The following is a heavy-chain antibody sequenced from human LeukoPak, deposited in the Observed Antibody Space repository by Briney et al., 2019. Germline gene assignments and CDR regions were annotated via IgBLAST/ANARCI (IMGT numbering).Heavy chain of an antibody. CDR3: ARSSRSYYYYYMDV. V-gene: IGHV1-69*13. J-gene: IGHJ6*03. CDR2: IIPIIGTS. Sequence: SVKVSCKASGGTFSSYAISWVRQAPGQGLEWMGGIIPIIGTSNYAQKFQGRVTITADESTSTAYMELSSLRSEDTAVYYCARSSRSYYYYYMDVWGKGTTVAISS. CDR1: GGTFSSYA.